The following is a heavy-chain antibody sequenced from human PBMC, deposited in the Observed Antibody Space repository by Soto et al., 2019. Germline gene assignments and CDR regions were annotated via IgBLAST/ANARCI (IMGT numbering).Heavy chain of an antibody. Sequence: GGSLRLFCAASGFTFSIYSMSWVRQAPGKGLEWVSSISSDSSYIYYADSVKGRFTISRDNAKSSLYLQMSSLRAEDTAVYYCARSPGRDGYNHFASWGQGTLVTVSS. CDR2: ISSDSSYI. CDR3: ARSPGRDGYNHFAS. V-gene: IGHV3-21*01. D-gene: IGHD5-12*01. CDR1: GFTFSIYS. J-gene: IGHJ4*02.